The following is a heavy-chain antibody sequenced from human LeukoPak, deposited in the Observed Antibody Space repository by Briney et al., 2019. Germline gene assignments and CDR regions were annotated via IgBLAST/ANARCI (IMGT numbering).Heavy chain of an antibody. V-gene: IGHV5-51*01. D-gene: IGHD3-10*01. CDR2: IYPGDSDT. Sequence: GESLKISCKGSGYSFTSYWIGWVRQMPGKGLEWMGIIYPGDSDTRYSPSFQGQVTISADKSISTAYLQWSSLKALDTAMYYCARHSHSTPYYYGSGSYYNPYYYYYYYMDVWGKGTTVTVSS. CDR3: ARHSHSTPYYYGSGSYYNPYYYYYYYMDV. CDR1: GYSFTSYW. J-gene: IGHJ6*03.